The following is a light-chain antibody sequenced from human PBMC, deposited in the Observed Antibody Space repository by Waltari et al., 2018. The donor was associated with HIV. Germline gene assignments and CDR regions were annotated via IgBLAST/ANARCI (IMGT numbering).Light chain of an antibody. CDR1: SSNIGCNY. V-gene: IGLV1-47*02. CDR3: AAWDDSLSGTYV. Sequence: QSVLTQPPSASGTPGQPVTIPCSGCSSNIGCNYVYWHQQPPGPAPKLLTYSNNQRPSGVLARFSGSKSGTSASLVISGLRSDDEADYYCAAWDDSLSGTYVFGTGTKVTVL. CDR2: SNN. J-gene: IGLJ1*01.